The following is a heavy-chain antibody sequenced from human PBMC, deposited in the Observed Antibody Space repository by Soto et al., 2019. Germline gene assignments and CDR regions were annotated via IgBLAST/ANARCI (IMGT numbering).Heavy chain of an antibody. D-gene: IGHD6-13*01. J-gene: IGHJ4*02. CDR2: IVPIYRTA. Sequence: QVQLGQSGAEVKKPGSSVKVSCKASGGTFSSYRINWVRQAPGQGLEWVGGIVPIYRTADYAQKFQGRVTITAAESARTSYMELRSLKSQDTAVYYCVRDSGAKLSSSWGQGTLVTVSS. CDR3: VRDSGAKLSSS. V-gene: IGHV1-69*01. CDR1: GGTFSSYR.